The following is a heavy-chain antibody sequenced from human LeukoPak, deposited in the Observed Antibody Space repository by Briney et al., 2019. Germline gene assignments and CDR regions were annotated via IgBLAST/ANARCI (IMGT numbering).Heavy chain of an antibody. CDR3: ARQSYCGGDCYPIDAFDI. J-gene: IGHJ3*02. CDR2: IYPGGSDT. Sequence: GESLKISCKGSGYSFTSYWIGWVRQMPGKGLEWMGIIYPGGSDTRYSPSFQGQVTISADKSISTAYLQWSSLKASDTAMYYCARQSYCGGDCYPIDAFDIWGQGTMVTVSS. D-gene: IGHD2-21*02. V-gene: IGHV5-51*01. CDR1: GYSFTSYW.